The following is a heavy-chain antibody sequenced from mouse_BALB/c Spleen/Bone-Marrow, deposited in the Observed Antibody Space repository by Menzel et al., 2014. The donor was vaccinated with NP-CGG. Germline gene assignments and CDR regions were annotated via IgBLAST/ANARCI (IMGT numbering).Heavy chain of an antibody. V-gene: IGHV1S56*01. CDR1: GYTFTSYY. CDR2: IYPGNVNT. J-gene: IGHJ4*01. CDR3: ARHKWATDY. D-gene: IGHD1-3*01. Sequence: VQLQQSGPELVKPGASVMISCKASGYTFTSYYIHWVKQRPGQGLEWIGWIYPGNVNTKYNEKFKVKATLTADKSSSTAYMQLSSLTSEDSAVYFCARHKWATDYWGQGTSVTVSS.